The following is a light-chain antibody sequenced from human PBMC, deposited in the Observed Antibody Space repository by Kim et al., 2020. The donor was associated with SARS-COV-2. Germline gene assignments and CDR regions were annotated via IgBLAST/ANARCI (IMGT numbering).Light chain of an antibody. J-gene: IGLJ3*02. CDR3: QVWDSSRIGV. Sequence: SYELTQPPSVSVAPGKTARITCGGNNIGSKSVHWYQQKPGQAPVLVIYYDSDRPSGIPERFSGSNSGNTATLTISRVEVGDEADYYCQVWDSSRIGVFGGGTQLTVL. V-gene: IGLV3-21*04. CDR2: YDS. CDR1: NIGSKS.